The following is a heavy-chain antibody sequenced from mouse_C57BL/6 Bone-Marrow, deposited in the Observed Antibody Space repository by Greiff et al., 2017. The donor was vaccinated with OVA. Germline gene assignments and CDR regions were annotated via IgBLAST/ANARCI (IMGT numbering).Heavy chain of an antibody. CDR1: GYAFSSSW. D-gene: IGHD1-1*01. J-gene: IGHJ3*01. V-gene: IGHV1-82*01. CDR2: IYPGDGDT. Sequence: QVHVKQSGPELVKPGASVKISCKASGYAFSSSWMNWVKQRPGKGLEWIGRIYPGDGDTNYNGKFKGKATLTADKSSSTAYMQLSSLTSEDSAVYFCARGGPYYYGSNWFAYWGQGTLVTVSA. CDR3: ARGGPYYYGSNWFAY.